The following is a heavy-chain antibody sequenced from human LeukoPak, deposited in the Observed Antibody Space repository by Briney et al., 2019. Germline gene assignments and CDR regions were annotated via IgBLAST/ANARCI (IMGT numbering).Heavy chain of an antibody. CDR1: GFTFSNLR. V-gene: IGHV3-13*01. J-gene: IGHJ6*02. CDR3: ARDPSGHGLDV. Sequence: GSPRPSRTASGFTFSNLRIELGPQIPGEGLEWVSGIGKAGDTHYPGSVKGRFTISRENGRNSLYLQMNSLRAGDTAVYYCARDPSGHGLDVWGQGTTVTVSS. D-gene: IGHD5-12*01. CDR2: IGKAGDT.